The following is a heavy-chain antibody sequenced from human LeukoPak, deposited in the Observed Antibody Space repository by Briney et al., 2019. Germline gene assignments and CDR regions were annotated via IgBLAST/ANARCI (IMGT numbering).Heavy chain of an antibody. J-gene: IGHJ3*02. D-gene: IGHD3-3*01. CDR2: FDPEDGET. Sequence: ASVKVSCKVSGYTLTELSMHWVRQAPGKGLEWMGGFDPEDGETIYAQKFQGRGTMTEDTSTDTAYMELSSLRSEDTAVYYCATGPIFGVVIFTGAFDIWGQGTMVTVSS. CDR3: ATGPIFGVVIFTGAFDI. CDR1: GYTLTELS. V-gene: IGHV1-24*01.